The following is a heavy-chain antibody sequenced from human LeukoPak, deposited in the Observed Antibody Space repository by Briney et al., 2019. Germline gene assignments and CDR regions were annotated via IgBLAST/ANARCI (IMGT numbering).Heavy chain of an antibody. CDR2: IYYSGST. CDR3: ARGYWFYFDY. CDR1: GGSISSYY. D-gene: IGHD2-8*02. V-gene: IGHV4-59*08. J-gene: IGHJ4*02. Sequence: SETLSLTCTVSGGSISSYYWSWIRQPPGKGLEWIGYIYYSGSTNYNPSLKSRVTISVDTSKNQFSLKVSSVTAADTAVYYCARGYWFYFDYWGQGTLVTVSS.